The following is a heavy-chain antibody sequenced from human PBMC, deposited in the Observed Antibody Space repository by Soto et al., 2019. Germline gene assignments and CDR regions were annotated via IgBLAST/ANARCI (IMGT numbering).Heavy chain of an antibody. CDR3: AREFGMDV. Sequence: AGGSLRLSCAASGFSFDDYAMHWVRQALGKGLEWVSGISWNSGNIRYADSVKGRFTISRDNAKNSLYLQMNSLRAEDTAVYYCAREFGMDVWGQGTTVTVSS. CDR1: GFSFDDYA. J-gene: IGHJ6*02. V-gene: IGHV3-9*01. CDR2: ISWNSGNI.